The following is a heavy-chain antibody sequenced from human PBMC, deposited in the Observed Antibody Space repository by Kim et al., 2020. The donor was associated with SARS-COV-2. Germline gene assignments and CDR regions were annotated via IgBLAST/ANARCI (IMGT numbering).Heavy chain of an antibody. J-gene: IGHJ6*01. V-gene: IGHV3-33*05. D-gene: IGHD3-9*01. Sequence: GGSLRLSCAASGFTFSSYGMHWVRQAPGKGLEWVAVISYDGSNKYYADSVKGRFTISRDNSKNTLYLQMNSLRAEDTAVYYCARDMYYDILTGRGSYGM. CDR2: ISYDGSNK. CDR1: GFTFSSYG. CDR3: ARDMYYDILTGRGSYGM.